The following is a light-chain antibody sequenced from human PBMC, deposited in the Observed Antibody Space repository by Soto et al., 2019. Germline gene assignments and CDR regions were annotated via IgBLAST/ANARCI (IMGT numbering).Light chain of an antibody. J-gene: IGKJ4*01. CDR1: QSVSSSY. V-gene: IGKV3D-20*02. CDR3: QQRSNWPLT. Sequence: EIVLTQSPGTLSLSPGERATLSCRASQSVSSSYLAWYQQKPGQAPRLXIYDASNRATGIPARFSGSVSGTDLTITISSLEPEDGAVYDGQQRSNWPLTFGGGTKVDIK. CDR2: DAS.